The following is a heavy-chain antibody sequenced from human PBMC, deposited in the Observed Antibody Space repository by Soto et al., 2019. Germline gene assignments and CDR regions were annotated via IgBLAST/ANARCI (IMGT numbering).Heavy chain of an antibody. CDR3: ARAGDHCYYSMVD. CDR2: IYYSGST. J-gene: IGHJ6*03. D-gene: IGHD7-27*01. Sequence: PSETLSLTCTVSVGPISIGGYYWSWIRQHPGKGLEWIGYIYYSGSTYYNPSLKSRVTISVDTSKHPFSLKLSSVTAADTAVYYCARAGDHCYYSMVDWGKGTTVTVSS. CDR1: VGPISIGGYY. V-gene: IGHV4-31*03.